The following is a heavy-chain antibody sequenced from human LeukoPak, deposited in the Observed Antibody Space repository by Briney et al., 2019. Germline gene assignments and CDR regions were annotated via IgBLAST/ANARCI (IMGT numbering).Heavy chain of an antibody. CDR2: IYPGDSDT. V-gene: IGHV5-51*01. CDR3: ARLPVYCSSTSCYRNWFDP. Sequence: GESLKISCKGSGYSFTSYWIGWVRQMPGKGLEWMGIIYPGDSDTRYSPSFQGQVTISADKSISTAYLQWSSLKASDTAMYYCARLPVYCSSTSCYRNWFDPWGQGTLVTVSS. CDR1: GYSFTSYW. J-gene: IGHJ5*02. D-gene: IGHD2-2*01.